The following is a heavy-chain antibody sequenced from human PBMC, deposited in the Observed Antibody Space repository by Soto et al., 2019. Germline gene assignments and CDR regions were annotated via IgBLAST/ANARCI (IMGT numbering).Heavy chain of an antibody. D-gene: IGHD2-2*01. J-gene: IGHJ6*02. CDR1: GFTFSSYG. Sequence: PGGSLRLSCAASGFTFSSYGMHWVRQAPGKGLEWVAVISYDGSNKYYADSVKGRFTISRDNSKNTLYLQMNSLRAEDTAVYYCAKDRRYCSSTSCSTYYYYYYGMDVWGQGTTVTVS. CDR3: AKDRRYCSSTSCSTYYYYYYGMDV. V-gene: IGHV3-30*18. CDR2: ISYDGSNK.